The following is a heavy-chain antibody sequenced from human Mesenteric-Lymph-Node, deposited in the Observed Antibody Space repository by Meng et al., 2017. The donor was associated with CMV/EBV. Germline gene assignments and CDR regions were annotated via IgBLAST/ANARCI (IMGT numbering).Heavy chain of an antibody. D-gene: IGHD3-22*01. CDR3: ARGASRYYYDSNGPGYGMDV. CDR1: GYTFTGYY. V-gene: IGHV1-2*02. J-gene: IGHJ6*02. CDR2: INPNSGGT. Sequence: ASVKVSCKASGYTFTGYYMHWVRQAPGQGLEWMGWINPNSGGTNYAQMFQGRVTVTRDTSLNTAYLELYRLKSDDTAVYYCARGASRYYYDSNGPGYGMDVWGQGTTVTVSS.